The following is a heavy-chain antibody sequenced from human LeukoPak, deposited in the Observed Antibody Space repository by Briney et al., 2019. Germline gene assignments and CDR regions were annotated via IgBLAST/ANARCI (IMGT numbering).Heavy chain of an antibody. CDR2: IFYTGST. J-gene: IGHJ4*02. Sequence: SETLSLTCAVSGDSISSSNYYWGWIRQPPGKGLEWIRNIFYTGSTYYNPSLKSRVTISVDTSKNQFSLKVSSVTAADTAVYYCARRGLRYSSRDHFFDNWGQGTLVTVSS. CDR1: GDSISSSNYY. CDR3: ARRGLRYSSRDHFFDN. V-gene: IGHV4-39*01. D-gene: IGHD3-9*01.